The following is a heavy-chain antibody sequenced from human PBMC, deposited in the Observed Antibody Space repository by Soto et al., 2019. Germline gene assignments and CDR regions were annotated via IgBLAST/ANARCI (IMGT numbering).Heavy chain of an antibody. V-gene: IGHV1-8*01. J-gene: IGHJ4*02. D-gene: IGHD3-10*01. Sequence: GASVKVSFKASGDTFTTYDINWLRQATGHGLEWMGWINPNSGNIGYAQRFQGRVTMTRDTAIRTAYMEVSSLRSDDTAVYYCARGRASGSYYLLDYWGQGTLVTVSS. CDR3: ARGRASGSYYLLDY. CDR1: GDTFTTYD. CDR2: INPNSGNI.